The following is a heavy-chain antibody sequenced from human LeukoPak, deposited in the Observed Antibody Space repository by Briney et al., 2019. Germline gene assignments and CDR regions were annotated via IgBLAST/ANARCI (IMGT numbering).Heavy chain of an antibody. CDR3: ARHRSDSSSSPIDY. V-gene: IGHV3-64*01. Sequence: GGSLRLSCAASGFTFSSYAMHWVRQAPGKGLEYVSAISSNGGSTYYANSVKGRFTISRDNSKNTLYLQMGSLRAEDMAVYYCARHRSDSSSSPIDYWGQGTLVTVSS. CDR2: ISSNGGST. J-gene: IGHJ4*02. CDR1: GFTFSSYA. D-gene: IGHD6-6*01.